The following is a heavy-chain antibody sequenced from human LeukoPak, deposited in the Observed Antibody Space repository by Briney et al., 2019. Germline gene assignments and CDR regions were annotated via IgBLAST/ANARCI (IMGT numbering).Heavy chain of an antibody. D-gene: IGHD3-10*02. CDR1: GFTFSSYS. V-gene: IGHV3-48*01. J-gene: IGHJ6*04. CDR3: AELGITMIGGV. Sequence: GGSLRLSCAASGFTFSSYSMNWVRQAPGEGLECVSYISSSSTTIYYADSVKGRFTISRDNAKNSLYLQMNSLRAEDTAVYYCAELGITMIGGVWGKGTTVTISS. CDR2: ISSSSTTI.